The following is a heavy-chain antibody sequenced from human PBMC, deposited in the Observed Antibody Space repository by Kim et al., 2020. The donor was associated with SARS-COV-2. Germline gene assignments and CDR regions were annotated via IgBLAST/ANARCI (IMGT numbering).Heavy chain of an antibody. CDR1: GYTFTNYG. J-gene: IGHJ4*02. Sequence: ASVKVSCKASGYTFTNYGINWVRQAPGQGLEWMGWINTDTGNPTYAQAFTGRFVFSLDTSVSTAFLQISSLQTEDTATYYCARGGGGSMVWGQGTLVTVSS. D-gene: IGHD2-8*01. CDR3: ARGGGGSMV. CDR2: INTDTGNP. V-gene: IGHV7-4-1*02.